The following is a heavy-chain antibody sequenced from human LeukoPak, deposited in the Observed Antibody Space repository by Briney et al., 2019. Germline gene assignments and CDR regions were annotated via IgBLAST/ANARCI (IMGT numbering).Heavy chain of an antibody. J-gene: IGHJ4*02. D-gene: IGHD2/OR15-2a*01. Sequence: GGSLRLSCAASGFTFSTYAMGWVRQAPGEGLEWVSVISGSGGSTYYADSVKGRFTISRDNSKNTLYLQMNSLRAEDTAVYYCAKERTQTTSFDYWGQGTLVTVSS. V-gene: IGHV3-23*01. CDR3: AKERTQTTSFDY. CDR2: ISGSGGST. CDR1: GFTFSTYA.